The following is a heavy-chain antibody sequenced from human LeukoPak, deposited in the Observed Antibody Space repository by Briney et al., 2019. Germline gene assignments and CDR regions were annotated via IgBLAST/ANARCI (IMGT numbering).Heavy chain of an antibody. D-gene: IGHD1-26*01. CDR3: ARPPLGSYYGWVY. J-gene: IGHJ4*02. Sequence: SETLSLTCAVYGGSFSGYYWSWIRQPPGKGLEWIGEINHSGSTNYNPSLKSRVTISVDTSKNQFSLKLSSVTAADTAVYYCARPPLGSYYGWVYWGQGTLVTVSS. CDR2: INHSGST. V-gene: IGHV4-34*01. CDR1: GGSFSGYY.